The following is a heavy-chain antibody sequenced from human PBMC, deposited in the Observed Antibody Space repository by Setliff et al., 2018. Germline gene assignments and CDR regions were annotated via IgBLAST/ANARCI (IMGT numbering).Heavy chain of an antibody. CDR1: GYTFTNYG. V-gene: IGHV1-18*01. CDR2: ASA. D-gene: IGHD2-2*01. J-gene: IGHJ4*02. CDR3: ARGPPDFVVVPAAAKFDY. Sequence: ASVKVSCKTSGYTFTNYGINWVRQAPGQGLEWMGWASAYAQKFQGRVTMTTDTPTSTAYMELRSLRSDDTAVHFCARGPPDFVVVPAAAKFDYWGQGTLVTVSP.